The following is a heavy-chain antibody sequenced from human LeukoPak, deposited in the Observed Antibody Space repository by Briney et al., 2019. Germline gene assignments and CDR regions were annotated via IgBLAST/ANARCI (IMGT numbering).Heavy chain of an antibody. CDR2: IIPIFGTA. Sequence: GASVKVSCKASGGTFSSYAISWVRQAPGQGPEWMGGIIPIFGTANYAQKFQGRVTITADESTSTAYMELSSLRSEDTAVYYCARDGVGATQYFQHWGQGTLVTVSS. V-gene: IGHV1-69*13. J-gene: IGHJ1*01. D-gene: IGHD1-26*01. CDR3: ARDGVGATQYFQH. CDR1: GGTFSSYA.